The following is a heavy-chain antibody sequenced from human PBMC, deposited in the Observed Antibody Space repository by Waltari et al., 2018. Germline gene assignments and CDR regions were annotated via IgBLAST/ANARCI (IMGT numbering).Heavy chain of an antibody. D-gene: IGHD6-6*01. Sequence: QVQLVQSGAEVKKPGSSVKVSCKASGGTFSSYAISWVRQAPGQGLEWMGMIIPILGIANYAQKFQGRVTITADKSTSTAYMELSSLRSEDTAVYYCARGGSSIAASNYYGMDVWGQGTTVTVSS. CDR1: GGTFSSYA. V-gene: IGHV1-69*04. CDR2: IIPILGIA. J-gene: IGHJ6*02. CDR3: ARGGSSIAASNYYGMDV.